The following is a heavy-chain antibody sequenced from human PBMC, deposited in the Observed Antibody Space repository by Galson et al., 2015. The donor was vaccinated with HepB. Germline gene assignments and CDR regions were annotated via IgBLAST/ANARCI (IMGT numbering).Heavy chain of an antibody. CDR1: GFIFSNYA. CDR3: VLGYFFDY. J-gene: IGHJ4*02. V-gene: IGHV3-23*01. D-gene: IGHD3-16*01. Sequence: SLRLSCAASGFIFSNYAMSWVRQAPGKGLEWVSTVSNDGGTTYYTDSVKGRFTISRDNSKNTLSLQMNSLRAEDTAVYYCVLGYFFDYWGQGTLVTVSS. CDR2: VSNDGGTT.